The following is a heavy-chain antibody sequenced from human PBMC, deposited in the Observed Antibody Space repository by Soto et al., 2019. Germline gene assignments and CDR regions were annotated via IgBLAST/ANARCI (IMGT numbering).Heavy chain of an antibody. CDR2: ISPYNGNT. CDR1: GYTFSNFG. D-gene: IGHD2-8*01. V-gene: IGHV1-18*01. CDR3: ARDRLGVSVTGGGFDS. J-gene: IGHJ4*02. Sequence: QVQLVQSGGEVKKPGASVKVSCKASGYTFSNFGLSWVRQAPGQGLELMGWISPYNGNTNYAQKLQGRLTMTTDTSTSTAYMELRSLRSDDTAVYYCARDRLGVSVTGGGFDSWGQGTLVTVSP.